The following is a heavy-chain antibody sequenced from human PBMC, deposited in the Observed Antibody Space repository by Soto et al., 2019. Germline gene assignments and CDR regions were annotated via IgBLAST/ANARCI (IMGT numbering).Heavy chain of an antibody. Sequence: ASVKVSCKASGYTFTSYAMHWVRQAPGQRLEWMGWISAGNGNTKYSQKFQGRVTITRDTSASTAYMELSSLRSEDTAVYYCARAPIVVVPAAMAEGLDYWG. CDR1: GYTFTSYA. CDR3: ARAPIVVVPAAMAEGLDY. CDR2: ISAGNGNT. V-gene: IGHV1-3*01. D-gene: IGHD2-2*01. J-gene: IGHJ4*01.